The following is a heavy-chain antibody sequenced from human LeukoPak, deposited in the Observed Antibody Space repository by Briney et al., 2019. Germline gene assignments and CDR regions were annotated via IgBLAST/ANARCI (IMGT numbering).Heavy chain of an antibody. V-gene: IGHV1-8*02. Sequence: GASVKVSCKASGYTFTSYDINWVRQATGQGLEWMGWMNPNSDNTYYAQKFQGRVTMTRNTSISTAYMELSNLRSEDTAVYYCARGYGQGGLYFGDLPLDDWGQGTLVTVSS. CDR3: ARGYGQGGLYFGDLPLDD. J-gene: IGHJ4*02. CDR1: GYTFTSYD. D-gene: IGHD3-10*01. CDR2: MNPNSDNT.